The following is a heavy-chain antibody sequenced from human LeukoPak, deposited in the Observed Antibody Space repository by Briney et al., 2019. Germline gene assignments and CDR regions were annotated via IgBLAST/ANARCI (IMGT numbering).Heavy chain of an antibody. Sequence: PGGSLRLSCAASGFTFSSYSMNWVRKAPGKGLEWVSYISSSSSTIYYADSVKGRFTISRDNSKNTLYLQTNSLRAEDTAVYYCTKATGYLLWGQGTLVTVSS. CDR2: ISSSSSTI. J-gene: IGHJ4*02. D-gene: IGHD1-14*01. CDR1: GFTFSSYS. V-gene: IGHV3-48*01. CDR3: TKATGYLL.